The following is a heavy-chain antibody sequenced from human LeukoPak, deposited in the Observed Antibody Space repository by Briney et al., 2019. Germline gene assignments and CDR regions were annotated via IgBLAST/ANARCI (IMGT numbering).Heavy chain of an antibody. D-gene: IGHD3-10*01. J-gene: IGHJ4*02. CDR2: TYFRSKWYY. CDR3: ARSAGGGHNDF. V-gene: IGHV6-1*01. Sequence: SQTLSLTCAISGDSVSSNSAAWVWFRQSPSRGLEWLARTYFRSKWYYDYAVSVRSRIVISPDTSKNQFSLQLNSVTPDDTAVFCCARSAGGGHNDFWGQGTLVTVSS. CDR1: GDSVSSNSAA.